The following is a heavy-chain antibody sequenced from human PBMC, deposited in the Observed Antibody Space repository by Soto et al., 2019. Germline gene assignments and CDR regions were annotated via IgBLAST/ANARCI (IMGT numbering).Heavy chain of an antibody. D-gene: IGHD3-9*01. CDR3: AGETGRDAFDI. V-gene: IGHV3-11*01. CDR1: GFTFSDYY. J-gene: IGHJ3*02. CDR2: ISSSGSTI. Sequence: PGGSLRLSCAASGFTFSDYYMSRIRQAPGKGLEWVSYISSSGSTIYYADSVKGRFTISRDNAKNSLYLQMNSLTAEDTAAYYCAGETGRDAFDIWGQGTMVTVSS.